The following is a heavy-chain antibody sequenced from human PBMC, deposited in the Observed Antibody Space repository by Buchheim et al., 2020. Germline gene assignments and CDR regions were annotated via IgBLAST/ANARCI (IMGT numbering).Heavy chain of an antibody. CDR1: GFTFSSYG. V-gene: IGHV3-33*01. D-gene: IGHD3-22*01. J-gene: IGHJ4*02. CDR3: ARDAQGYYYDSSGYCDY. CDR2: IWYDGSNK. Sequence: QVQLVESGGGVVQPGRSLRLSCAASGFTFSSYGMHWVRQAPGKGLEWVAVIWYDGSNKYYADSVKGRFTISRDNSKNTLYLQMNSLRAEDTAVYYCARDAQGYYYDSSGYCDYWGQGTL.